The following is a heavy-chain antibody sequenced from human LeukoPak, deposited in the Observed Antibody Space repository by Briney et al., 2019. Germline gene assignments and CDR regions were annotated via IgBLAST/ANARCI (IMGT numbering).Heavy chain of an antibody. D-gene: IGHD3-16*02. V-gene: IGHV5-51*01. CDR2: IYPGDSHT. CDR3: ATLPSYREYYFHY. CDR1: GYSFTSYW. Sequence: GESLQISCKGSGYSFTSYWIGWVRQLPGKGLEWMGIIYPGDSHTIYSPSFQGLVTISADKSISTAYLQWSSLKASDTAFYYCATLPSYREYYFHYWGQGTLVTVSS. J-gene: IGHJ4*02.